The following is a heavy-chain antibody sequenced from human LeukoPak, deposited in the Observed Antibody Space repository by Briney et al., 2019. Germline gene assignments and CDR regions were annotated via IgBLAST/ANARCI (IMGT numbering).Heavy chain of an antibody. CDR2: IYYSGST. D-gene: IGHD5-18*01. CDR1: GGSISSSSYY. Sequence: PSETLSLTCTVSGGSISSSSYYWGWIRQPPGKGLEWIGYIYYSGSTNYNPSLKSRVTISVDTSKNQFSLKLSSVTAADTAVYYCARLYTRGYSNWFDPCGQGTLVTVSS. CDR3: ARLYTRGYSNWFDP. V-gene: IGHV4-61*05. J-gene: IGHJ5*02.